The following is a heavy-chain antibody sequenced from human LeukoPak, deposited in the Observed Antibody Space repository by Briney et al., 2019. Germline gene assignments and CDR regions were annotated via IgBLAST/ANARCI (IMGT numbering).Heavy chain of an antibody. Sequence: GESLKISCKGAGDSFTSYWSVWLLQMPGKALEWMGIIYPGDSDTRYSPSFQGQVTISTHKSISTAYLKWSSLKASDTAMYYCARHGDYFDYWGQGTLVTVSS. CDR3: ARHGDYFDY. J-gene: IGHJ4*02. CDR1: GDSFTSYW. CDR2: IYPGDSDT. D-gene: IGHD2-15*01. V-gene: IGHV5-51*01.